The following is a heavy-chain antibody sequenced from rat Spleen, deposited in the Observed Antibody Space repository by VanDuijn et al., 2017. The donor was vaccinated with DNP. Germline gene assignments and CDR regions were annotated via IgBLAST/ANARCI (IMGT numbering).Heavy chain of an antibody. D-gene: IGHD1-11*01. CDR1: GFNFNDYW. V-gene: IGHV4-2*01. J-gene: IGHJ4*01. CDR2: INKDSSTI. CDR3: ARAWGYYGGYLYAMDA. Sequence: EVKLVESGGGLVQPGRSLKLSCAASGFNFNDYWMGWVRQAPGKGLEWIGEINKDSSTINYNPSLRGKFTISRDNAQNTLYLQMSKLDSEDTAIYYCARAWGYYGGYLYAMDAWGQGTSVTVSS.